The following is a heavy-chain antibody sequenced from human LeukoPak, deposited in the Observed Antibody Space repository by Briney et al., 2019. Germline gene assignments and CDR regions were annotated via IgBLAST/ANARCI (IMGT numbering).Heavy chain of an antibody. CDR3: ARVNRIGSGWLFDY. V-gene: IGHV1-69*05. J-gene: IGHJ4*02. CDR1: GGTFSSYA. D-gene: IGHD6-19*01. CDR2: IIPIFGTA. Sequence: SVKVSCKASGGTFSSYAISWVRQAPGQGLEWMGRIIPIFGTANYAQRFQGRVTITTDESTSTAYMELSSLRSEDTAVYYCARVNRIGSGWLFDYWGQGTLVTVSS.